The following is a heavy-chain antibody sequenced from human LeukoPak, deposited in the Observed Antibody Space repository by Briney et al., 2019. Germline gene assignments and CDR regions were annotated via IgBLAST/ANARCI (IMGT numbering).Heavy chain of an antibody. D-gene: IGHD3-10*01. J-gene: IGHJ3*01. Sequence: GGSLRLSCAASGFTFSSYAMSWVRQAPGKGLEGVSTIRGSGDSTYYADPVKGRFTISRDNSKNTMYLQMNSLRAEDTAVYYCAKDPGYYGSGRFDFWGQGTMVTVSS. CDR3: AKDPGYYGSGRFDF. CDR2: IRGSGDST. CDR1: GFTFSSYA. V-gene: IGHV3-23*01.